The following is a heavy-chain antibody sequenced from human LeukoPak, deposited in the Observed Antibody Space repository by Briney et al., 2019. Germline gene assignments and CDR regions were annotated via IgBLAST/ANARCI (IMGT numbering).Heavy chain of an antibody. Sequence: SETLSLTCTVSGVSISSTYYYWGWIRQPRGKGLEWIGSIYYSGSTYYNPSLKSRVITSVDTSKNQFSLKLSSVTAAATAVYFCARTRYMTGYHYWGQGTRVTVSS. CDR1: GVSISSTYYY. CDR2: IYYSGST. CDR3: ARTRYMTGYHY. J-gene: IGHJ4*02. V-gene: IGHV4-39*01. D-gene: IGHD3-9*01.